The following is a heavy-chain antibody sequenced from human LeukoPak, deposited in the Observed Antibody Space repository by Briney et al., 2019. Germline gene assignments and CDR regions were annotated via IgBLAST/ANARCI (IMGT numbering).Heavy chain of an antibody. CDR3: AKIPLGHFDWSDTGHLD. Sequence: PGGSLRLSCAASGFTFITYAMSWVRQAPGKGLEWVSAISGSGASPYYADSVKGRFTIFRDNSKNTLYLQMNSLRVEDTAVYYCAKIPLGHFDWSDTGHLDWGQGTLVTVTS. D-gene: IGHD3-9*01. CDR2: ISGSGASP. J-gene: IGHJ4*02. CDR1: GFTFITYA. V-gene: IGHV3-23*01.